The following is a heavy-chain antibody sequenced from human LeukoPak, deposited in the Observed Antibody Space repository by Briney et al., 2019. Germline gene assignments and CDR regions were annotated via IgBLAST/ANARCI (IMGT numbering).Heavy chain of an antibody. J-gene: IGHJ4*02. Sequence: SETLSLTCAVYSGSFSGYYWTWFRQPPGKGLEWIGEFNHNWGAKYNPSLRSRATISVDTSKNHLSLKLSSVTAADTAVYYCARGRLYYYGSGSYFVYWGQGTLVTVSS. CDR1: SGSFSGYY. CDR2: FNHNWGA. V-gene: IGHV4-34*01. CDR3: ARGRLYYYGSGSYFVY. D-gene: IGHD3-10*01.